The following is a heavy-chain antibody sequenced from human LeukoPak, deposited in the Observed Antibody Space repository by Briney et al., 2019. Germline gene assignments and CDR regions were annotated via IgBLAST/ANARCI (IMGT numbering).Heavy chain of an antibody. D-gene: IGHD3-22*01. J-gene: IGHJ4*02. CDR3: ATYYDSSGYYYSFDY. CDR2: ISSISSYI. Sequence: GGSLRLSCAASGFNFSSYSMNWVRQAPGRGLEWVSSISSISSYIYYADSVKGRFTISRDNAKNSLYLQMNSLRAEDTAVYYCATYYDSSGYYYSFDYWGQGTLVTVSS. CDR1: GFNFSSYS. V-gene: IGHV3-21*01.